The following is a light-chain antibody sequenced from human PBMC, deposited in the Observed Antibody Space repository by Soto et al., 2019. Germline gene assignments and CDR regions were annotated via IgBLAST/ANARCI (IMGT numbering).Light chain of an antibody. CDR1: SGHSTYT. CDR2: IERSGSY. V-gene: IGLV4-60*03. Sequence: QLVLTQSSSASASLGSSVKLTCTLSSGHSTYTIAWHQQQPGKAPRYLMKIERSGSYNKGSGVPDRFSGSSSGADCYLTISNLQSEDEADYYCETWDSNTHTVFGGGTQLTVL. CDR3: ETWDSNTHTV. J-gene: IGLJ7*01.